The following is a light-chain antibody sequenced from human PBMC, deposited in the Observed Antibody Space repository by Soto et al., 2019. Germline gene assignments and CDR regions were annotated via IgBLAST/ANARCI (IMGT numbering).Light chain of an antibody. V-gene: IGKV3-11*01. CDR2: EAS. J-gene: IGKJ1*01. CDR3: QQRSDWPWT. CDR1: QSVSSY. Sequence: EIVLTQSPGTLSLSPGERATLSCRASQSVSSYLAWYQQKPGQAPRLLIYEASNRATGIPARFSGGGSGTDFTLTISSLEPEDFAVYYCQQRSDWPWTFGHGTKVDIK.